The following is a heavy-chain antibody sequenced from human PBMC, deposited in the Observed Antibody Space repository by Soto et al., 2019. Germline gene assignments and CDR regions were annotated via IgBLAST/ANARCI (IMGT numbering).Heavy chain of an antibody. CDR1: GYTFTSYG. D-gene: IGHD2-8*02. CDR2: MSAYNDNT. CDR3: ARAGYSFGGGRPPGGNGQ. Sequence: QVQLVQSGAEVKKPGASVKVSCKASGYTFTSYGISWVRQAPGQGLEWMGWMSAYNDNTNYAQKVQGRVTMTTDTATSTAYQGLGSLRSDGTAGYYRARAGYSFGGGRPPGGNGQWGRGTLVTVSS. V-gene: IGHV1-18*01. J-gene: IGHJ4*02.